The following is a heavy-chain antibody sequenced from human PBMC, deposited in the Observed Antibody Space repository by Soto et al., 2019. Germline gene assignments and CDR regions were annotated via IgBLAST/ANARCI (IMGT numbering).Heavy chain of an antibody. D-gene: IGHD5-12*01. J-gene: IGHJ4*02. CDR3: ARGQEGVVATH. CDR2: VKDGGHT. Sequence: QVQLQQWGAGLLKPSETLSLNCAVTGGSLSGYYWSWIRQPPGKGLEWIGEVKDGGHTNYSPSLRGRVTISSDTSNNPCSLRLNSVTAADTGVYYCARGQEGVVATHWDQGSLVTVSS. V-gene: IGHV4-34*01. CDR1: GGSLSGYY.